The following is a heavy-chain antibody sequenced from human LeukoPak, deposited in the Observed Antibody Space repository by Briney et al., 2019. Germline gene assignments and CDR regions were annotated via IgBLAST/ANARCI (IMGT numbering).Heavy chain of an antibody. J-gene: IGHJ4*02. CDR2: FHNSGTS. Sequence: SETLSLTCTVSGGSISSDYWSWIRQPAGKGLEWIGYFHNSGTSTYNPSLKSRVTISADTSKNQFSLKLNSLTTADTAVYYCTRGAGWLIDYWGQGILVTVSS. CDR3: TRGAGWLIDY. D-gene: IGHD3-16*01. V-gene: IGHV4-59*01. CDR1: GGSISSDY.